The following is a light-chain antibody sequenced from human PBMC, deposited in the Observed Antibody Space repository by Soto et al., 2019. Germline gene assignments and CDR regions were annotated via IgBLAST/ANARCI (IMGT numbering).Light chain of an antibody. CDR2: GAS. J-gene: IGKJ1*01. CDR1: QSVSSN. CDR3: QQDNNWPWT. V-gene: IGKV3-15*01. Sequence: EIVMTQSPATLSVSPGERATLSCRASQSVSSNLAWYQQKPGQAPRLLIYGASTRATGIPARFSGSGSGTEFTITISRLQSEEFAVYYCQQDNNWPWTFGQGTKVEIK.